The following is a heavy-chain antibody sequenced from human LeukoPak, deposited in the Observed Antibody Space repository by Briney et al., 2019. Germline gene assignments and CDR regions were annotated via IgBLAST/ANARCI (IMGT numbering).Heavy chain of an antibody. Sequence: PSQTLSLTCTVSSGSISSGDYYWSWIRQPPGKGLEWIGYIYYSGSTYYNPSLKSRLTISVDTSKNQFSLKLSSVTAADTAVYYCARVKYTTRPFDYWGQGTLVTVSS. CDR3: ARVKYTTRPFDY. V-gene: IGHV4-30-4*08. J-gene: IGHJ4*02. D-gene: IGHD1-1*01. CDR2: IYYSGST. CDR1: SGSISSGDYY.